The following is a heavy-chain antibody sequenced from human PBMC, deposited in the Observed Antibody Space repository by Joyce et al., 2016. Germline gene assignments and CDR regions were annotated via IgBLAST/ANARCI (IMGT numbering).Heavy chain of an antibody. D-gene: IGHD1-26*01. J-gene: IGHJ3*02. Sequence: EVQLVESGGGLVPPGGSLRLSCAASGFTFSSYDIHWVRQATGKVLEWVSGLRPSGDAYYLGSVRGRFTISRENAKNSVFLQMSSLGAGDSAVYFCARARVGADAFDIWGQGTVVTVSS. V-gene: IGHV3-13*01. CDR1: GFTFSSYD. CDR2: LRPSGDA. CDR3: ARARVGADAFDI.